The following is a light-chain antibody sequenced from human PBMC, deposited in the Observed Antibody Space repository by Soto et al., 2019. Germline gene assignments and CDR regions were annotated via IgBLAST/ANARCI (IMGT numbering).Light chain of an antibody. CDR2: DAS. CDR3: QQRSNWPLT. Sequence: EIVMTQSPATLSVSPGARAPLSCRASQSVSSNFAWYQQKPGQAPRLLIYDASTRATGIPARFSGSGSGTEFTLTISSLQSEDFAVYYCQQRSNWPLTFGQGTKVDIK. J-gene: IGKJ1*01. V-gene: IGKV3-15*01. CDR1: QSVSSN.